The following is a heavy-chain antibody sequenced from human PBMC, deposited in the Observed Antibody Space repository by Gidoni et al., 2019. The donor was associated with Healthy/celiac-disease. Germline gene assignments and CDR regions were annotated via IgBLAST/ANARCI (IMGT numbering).Heavy chain of an antibody. V-gene: IGHV3-49*05. CDR1: GFTFGDSA. Sequence: EVQLVESGGGLVKPGRSLRLSCTASGFTFGDSAMSWFRQAPGKGLEWVGFIRSKAYGGTTEYAASVKGRFTISRDDSKSIAYLQMNRLKTEDTAVYYCTRKGIRLRITIFDYWGQGTLVTVSS. CDR2: IRSKAYGGTT. J-gene: IGHJ4*02. D-gene: IGHD3-10*01. CDR3: TRKGIRLRITIFDY.